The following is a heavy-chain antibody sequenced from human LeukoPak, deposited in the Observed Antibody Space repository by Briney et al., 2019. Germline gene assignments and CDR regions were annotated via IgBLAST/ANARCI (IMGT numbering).Heavy chain of an antibody. J-gene: IGHJ4*02. CDR2: ISGSGGST. D-gene: IGHD3-22*01. Sequence: PGGSLRLSCAASGFTFSSYAMSWVRQAPGKGLEWVSAISGSGGSTYYADSVKGRFTISRDNAKNSLYLQMNSLRAEDTAVYYCARDSSSGYYPYFDYWGQGTLVTVSS. CDR3: ARDSSSGYYPYFDY. V-gene: IGHV3-23*01. CDR1: GFTFSSYA.